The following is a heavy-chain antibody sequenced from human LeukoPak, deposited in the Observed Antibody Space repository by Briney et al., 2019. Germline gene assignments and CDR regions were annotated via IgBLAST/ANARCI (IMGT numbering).Heavy chain of an antibody. V-gene: IGHV4-59*01. D-gene: IGHD3-16*02. Sequence: SETLSLTCTVSGYFSTAYYWSWIRQPPGKGLEWIGYIYYSGSTNYNPSLKSRVTISVDTSKNQFSLKLSSVTAADTAVYYCARDRDDYVWGSYRPPRAGAFDIWGQGTMVTVSS. CDR2: IYYSGST. CDR3: ARDRDDYVWGSYRPPRAGAFDI. J-gene: IGHJ3*02. CDR1: GYFSTAYY.